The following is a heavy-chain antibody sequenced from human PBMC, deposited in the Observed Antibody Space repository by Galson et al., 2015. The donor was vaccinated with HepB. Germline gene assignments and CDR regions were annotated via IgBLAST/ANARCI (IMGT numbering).Heavy chain of an antibody. J-gene: IGHJ4*02. CDR3: ARDGRSSSYPDY. CDR2: IIPILGLA. Sequence: SVKVSCKASGGTFSSYTISWVRQAPGQGLEWMGRIIPILGLANYAQKFQGRVTITADKSTSTAYMELSSLRSEDTAVYYCARDGRSSSYPDYWGQGTLVTVSS. D-gene: IGHD6-13*01. V-gene: IGHV1-69*04. CDR1: GGTFSSYT.